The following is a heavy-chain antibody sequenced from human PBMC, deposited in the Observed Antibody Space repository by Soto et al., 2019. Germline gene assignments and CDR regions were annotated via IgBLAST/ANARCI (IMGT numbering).Heavy chain of an antibody. J-gene: IGHJ6*02. V-gene: IGHV3-48*01. CDR3: ARAREADV. D-gene: IGHD1-26*01. CDR1: GFTFSSYS. CDR2: ISTSSSTI. Sequence: EVQLVESGGYLVQPGGSLRLSCVASGFTFSSYSMSWVRQAPGKGLEWVSYISTSSSTIYYADSVKGRFTVSRDNAKNSLFLQMNSLRAEDPAVYYCARAREADVWGQGTTVTVSS.